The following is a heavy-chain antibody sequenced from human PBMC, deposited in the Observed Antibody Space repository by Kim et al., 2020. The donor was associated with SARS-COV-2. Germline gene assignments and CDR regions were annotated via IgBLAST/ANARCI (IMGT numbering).Heavy chain of an antibody. J-gene: IGHJ4*02. D-gene: IGHD3-22*01. V-gene: IGHV2-70*11. CDR1: GFSLSTSGMC. Sequence: SGPTLVNPTQTLTLTCTFSGFSLSTSGMCVSWIRQPPGKALEWLARIDWDDDKYYSTSLKTRLTISKDTSKNQVVLTMTNMDPVDTATYYCARIVYYDCSGYYQGEDFDYWGQGTLVTVSS. CDR2: IDWDDDK. CDR3: ARIVYYDCSGYYQGEDFDY.